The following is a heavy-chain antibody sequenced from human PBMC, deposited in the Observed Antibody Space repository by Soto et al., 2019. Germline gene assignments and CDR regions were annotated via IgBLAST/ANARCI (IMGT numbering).Heavy chain of an antibody. CDR2: INHSGST. CDR3: ARGPNPKWSGYYKYYFDY. Sequence: QVQLQQWGAGLLKPSETLSLTCAVYGGSFSGYYWSWIRQPPGKGLEWIGEINHSGSTNYNPSLKSRLTISVDTSKNQFSLKLSSVTAADTAVYYCARGPNPKWSGYYKYYFDYWGQGTLVTVSS. V-gene: IGHV4-34*01. D-gene: IGHD3-3*01. J-gene: IGHJ4*02. CDR1: GGSFSGYY.